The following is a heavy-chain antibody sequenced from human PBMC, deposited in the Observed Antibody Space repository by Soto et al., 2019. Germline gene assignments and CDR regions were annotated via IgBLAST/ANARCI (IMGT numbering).Heavy chain of an antibody. Sequence: QVQLQESGPGLVKPSQTLSLTCTVSGGSISSGDYYWSWIRQPPGKGLEWIGYIYYSGSTYYNPSIKSRVTIPVDTSKNQFSLKLSSVTAADTAVYYCARRSEYYDSSGNTFDYWGQGTLVTVSS. CDR2: IYYSGST. V-gene: IGHV4-30-4*01. CDR3: ARRSEYYDSSGNTFDY. J-gene: IGHJ4*02. D-gene: IGHD3-22*01. CDR1: GGSISSGDYY.